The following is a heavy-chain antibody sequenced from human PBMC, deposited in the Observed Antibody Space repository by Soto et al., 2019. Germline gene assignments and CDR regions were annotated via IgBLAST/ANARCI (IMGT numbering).Heavy chain of an antibody. CDR2: INSDGSST. CDR1: GFTFSTYW. V-gene: IGHV3-74*01. J-gene: IGHJ5*02. Sequence: EVQLVESGGGLVQPGGSLRLSCAASGFTFSTYWMHWVRQAPGKGLVWVSRINSDGSSTSYADSVKGRFTISRDNARNTLYLQMSSLRAEDTAVYSCARDQTVVTNWFDPWGQGTLVTVSS. CDR3: ARDQTVVTNWFDP. D-gene: IGHD3-22*01.